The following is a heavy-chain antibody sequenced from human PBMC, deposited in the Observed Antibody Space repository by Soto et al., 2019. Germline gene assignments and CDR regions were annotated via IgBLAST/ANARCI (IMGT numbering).Heavy chain of an antibody. J-gene: IGHJ4*02. CDR3: ARRARMFDY. CDR2: ISSSGSTI. Sequence: PGGSLRLSCAASGFTFSSYAMSWVRQAPGKGLEWVSYISSSGSTIYYADSVKGRLTISRDNAKNSLYLQMNSLRAEDTAVYYCARRARMFDYWGQGTLVTVSS. CDR1: GFTFSSYA. V-gene: IGHV3-48*04.